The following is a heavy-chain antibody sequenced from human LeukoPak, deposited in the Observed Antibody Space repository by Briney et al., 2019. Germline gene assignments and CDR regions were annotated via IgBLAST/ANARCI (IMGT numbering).Heavy chain of an antibody. J-gene: IGHJ3*02. CDR1: GYTFTSYY. V-gene: IGHV1-46*01. Sequence: WASVKVSCKASGYTFTSYYMHWVRQAPGQGLEWMGIINPSGGSTSYAQKFQGRVTMTRDMSTSTVYMELSSLRSEDTAVYYCASSVVVDDAFDIWGQGTMVTVSS. CDR3: ASSVVVDDAFDI. D-gene: IGHD3-22*01. CDR2: INPSGGST.